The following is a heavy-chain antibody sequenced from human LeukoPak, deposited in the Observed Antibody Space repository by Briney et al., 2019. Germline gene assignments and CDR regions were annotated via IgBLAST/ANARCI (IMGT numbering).Heavy chain of an antibody. CDR2: IRYDGSNK. Sequence: GGSLRLSCAASGFTFSIYGMHWVRQAPGKGLEWVAFIRYDGSNKYYADSVKGRFTISRDNSKNTLYLQMNSLRAEDTAVYYCAKASDYYGSGRGNHYYYYGMDVWGQGTTVTVSS. J-gene: IGHJ6*02. D-gene: IGHD3-10*01. CDR1: GFTFSIYG. CDR3: AKASDYYGSGRGNHYYYYGMDV. V-gene: IGHV3-30*02.